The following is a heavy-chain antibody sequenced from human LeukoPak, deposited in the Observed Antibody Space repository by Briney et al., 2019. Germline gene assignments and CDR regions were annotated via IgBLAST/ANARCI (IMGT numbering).Heavy chain of an antibody. D-gene: IGHD3-22*01. V-gene: IGHV3-23*01. J-gene: IGHJ5*01. CDR1: GFIFSSYA. Sequence: PGGSLRLSCAASGFIFSSYAINWVRQAPGKGLEWVSGSSGSGSSTYYLDSGKGRFTISRDNSKNTLYLQMNSLRAEDTAVYYCAKNYYDSSGYYNWFDSWGQGTLVTVSS. CDR2: SSGSGSST. CDR3: AKNYYDSSGYYNWFDS.